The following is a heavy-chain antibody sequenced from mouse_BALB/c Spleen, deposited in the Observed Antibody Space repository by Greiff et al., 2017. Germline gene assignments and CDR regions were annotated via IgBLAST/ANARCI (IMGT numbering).Heavy chain of an antibody. J-gene: IGHJ3*01. D-gene: IGHD1-1*01. Sequence: VQLQQPGAELVRPGASVKLSCKASGYTFTSYWINWVKQRPGQGLEWIGNIYPSDSYTNYNQKFKDKATLTVDKSSSTAYMQLSSPTSEDSAVYYCTRDTTGFAYWGQGTLVTVSA. CDR2: IYPSDSYT. CDR3: TRDTTGFAY. CDR1: GYTFTSYW. V-gene: IGHV1-69*02.